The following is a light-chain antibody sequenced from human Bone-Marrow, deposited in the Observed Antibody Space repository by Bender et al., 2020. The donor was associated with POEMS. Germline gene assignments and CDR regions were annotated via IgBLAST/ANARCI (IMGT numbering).Light chain of an antibody. CDR3: CSYAGTTTPNWF. CDR2: DVT. CDR1: TSDVGVYNY. Sequence: QSALTQPASVSGSPGQSITISCTGTTSDVGVYNYVSWYQQHPGKAPKLMIYDVTNRPSWVSDRFSASQSGNTASLTISGLQAEDEADYYCCSYAGTTTPNWFFGGGTKVTVL. V-gene: IGLV2-14*01. J-gene: IGLJ3*02.